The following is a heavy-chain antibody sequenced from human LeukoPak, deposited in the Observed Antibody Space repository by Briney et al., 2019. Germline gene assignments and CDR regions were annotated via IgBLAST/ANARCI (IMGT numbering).Heavy chain of an antibody. D-gene: IGHD6-13*01. J-gene: IGHJ5*02. CDR1: GFTFSSYG. Sequence: PGGSLRLSCAASGFTFSSYGMHWVRQAPGKGLEWVAVISYDGSNKYYADSVKGRFTISRDNSKNTLYLQMNSLRAEDTAVYYCAKDHEGSIAAAGGFDPWGQGTLVTVSS. CDR3: AKDHEGSIAAAGGFDP. CDR2: ISYDGSNK. V-gene: IGHV3-30*18.